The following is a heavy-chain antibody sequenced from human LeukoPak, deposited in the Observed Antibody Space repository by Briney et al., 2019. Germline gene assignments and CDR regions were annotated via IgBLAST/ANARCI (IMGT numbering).Heavy chain of an antibody. J-gene: IGHJ4*02. CDR1: GFTFSSYG. D-gene: IGHD3-10*01. Sequence: PGRSLRLSCAASGFTFSSYGMHWVRQAPGKGLEWVAVIWYDGSNKYYADSVKGRFTISRDNSKNTLYLQMNSLRAEDTAVYYCAKTPLDIWFGELFHYWGQGTLVTVSS. CDR2: IWYDGSNK. V-gene: IGHV3-33*06. CDR3: AKTPLDIWFGELFHY.